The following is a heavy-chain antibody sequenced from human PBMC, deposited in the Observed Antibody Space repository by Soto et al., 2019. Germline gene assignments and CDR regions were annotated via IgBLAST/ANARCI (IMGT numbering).Heavy chain of an antibody. CDR2: ISGTGDSS. V-gene: IGHV3-23*01. J-gene: IGHJ5*02. CDR3: VRGGSNYAS. CDR1: GFTFGSYA. D-gene: IGHD4-4*01. Sequence: EVQLLESGGGLVQPGGSLRLSCAASGFTFGSYAMSWVRQAPGKGLEWVSLISGTGDSSEYANSVKGRFTISRDNAKNSMYLQMDSLRGEDTAVYYCVRGGSNYASWGQGTLVTVSS.